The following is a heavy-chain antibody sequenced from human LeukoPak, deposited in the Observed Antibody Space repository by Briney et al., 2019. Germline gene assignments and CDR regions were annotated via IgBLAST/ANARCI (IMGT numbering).Heavy chain of an antibody. CDR1: GYTFTDYG. D-gene: IGHD1-20*01. CDR2: VSANTGNT. J-gene: IGHJ4*02. Sequence: ASVKVSCKAFGYTFTDYGITWVRLAPGQGLQWLGWVSANTGNTNYAQGFQGRVTMTIDTSTSTAYMELRSLGSDDTAVYYCVRVKSNNWWGNFDYWGQGTLVTVSS. V-gene: IGHV1-18*04. CDR3: VRVKSNNWWGNFDY.